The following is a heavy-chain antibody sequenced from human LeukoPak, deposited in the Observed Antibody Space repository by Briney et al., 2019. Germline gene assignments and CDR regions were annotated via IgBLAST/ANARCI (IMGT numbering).Heavy chain of an antibody. CDR1: GFTFSSYA. D-gene: IGHD3-22*01. J-gene: IGHJ4*02. V-gene: IGHV3-23*01. CDR3: AKGVGGYYDSSGYYFDY. CDR2: ISGSGGGT. Sequence: GGSLRLSCAASGFTFSSYAMSWVRQAPGKGLEWVSAISGSGGGTYYADSVKGRFTISRDNSKNTLYLQMNSLRAEDTAVYYCAKGVGGYYDSSGYYFDYWGQGTLVTVSS.